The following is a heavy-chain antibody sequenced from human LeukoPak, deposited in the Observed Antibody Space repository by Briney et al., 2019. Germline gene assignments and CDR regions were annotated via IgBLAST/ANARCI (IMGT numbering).Heavy chain of an antibody. D-gene: IGHD1-26*01. CDR1: GYTFTSYD. CDR2: VNPNSGNT. CDR3: ARGNRGSYPTSAYFDY. V-gene: IGHV1-8*01. Sequence: ASVKVSCKASGYTFTSYDINWVRQATGQGLEWMGWVNPNSGNTGYAQRFQGRVTMTRDTSISTAYMELSRLRSDDTAVYYCARGNRGSYPTSAYFDYWGQGTLVTVSS. J-gene: IGHJ4*02.